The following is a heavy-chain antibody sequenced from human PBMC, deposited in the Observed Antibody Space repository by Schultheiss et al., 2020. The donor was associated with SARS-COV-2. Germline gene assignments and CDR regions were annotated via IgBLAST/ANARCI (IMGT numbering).Heavy chain of an antibody. CDR3: ARDDNRQVVPAASTYYYYYGMDV. V-gene: IGHV1-69*04. CDR1: GGTFSSYA. CDR2: IIPILGIA. Sequence: SVKVSCKASGGTFSSYAISWVRQAPGQGLEWMGRIIPILGIANYAQKFQGRVTITADKSTSTAYMELSSLRSEDTAVYYCARDDNRQVVPAASTYYYYYGMDVWGQGTTVTVSS. J-gene: IGHJ6*02. D-gene: IGHD2-2*01.